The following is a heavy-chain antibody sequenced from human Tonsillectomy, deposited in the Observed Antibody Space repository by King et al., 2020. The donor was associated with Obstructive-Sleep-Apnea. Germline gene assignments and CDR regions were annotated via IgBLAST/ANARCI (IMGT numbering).Heavy chain of an antibody. J-gene: IGHJ4*02. CDR1: GGSISSGGYY. V-gene: IGHV4-31*03. CDR3: ARGADKLHYSSGWTFDY. CDR2: IYYSGST. D-gene: IGHD6-19*01. Sequence: VQLQESGPGLVKPSQTLSLTCTVSGGSISSGGYYWSWIRQHPGKGLEWIGYIYYSGSTFYNPSLKSRLTISVDTSKNQFSLKLSSVTAADTAVYYCARGADKLHYSSGWTFDYWGQGTLVTVSS.